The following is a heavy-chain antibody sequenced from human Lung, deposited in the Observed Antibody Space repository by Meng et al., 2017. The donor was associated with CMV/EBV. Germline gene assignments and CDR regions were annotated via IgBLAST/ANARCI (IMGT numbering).Heavy chain of an antibody. V-gene: IGHV4-39*07. CDR2: IYYNGNT. J-gene: IGHJ5*02. Sequence: SETLSLXCTVFGGSMGRGTYHWAWIRQPPGKGLEWIGSIYYNGNTFYNPSLKSRVTISGDTSKNQFSLKVNSLTAADTAVYYCALTTVNWFDPWGHGTLVTVSS. D-gene: IGHD4-17*01. CDR3: ALTTVNWFDP. CDR1: GGSMGRGTYH.